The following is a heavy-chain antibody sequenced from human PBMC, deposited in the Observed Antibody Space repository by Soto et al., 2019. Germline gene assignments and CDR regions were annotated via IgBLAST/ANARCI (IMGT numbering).Heavy chain of an antibody. CDR2: IYHSGST. CDR1: GGSISSGGYS. CDR3: AGSYYDSSGYGDWFDP. J-gene: IGHJ5*02. Sequence: SETLSLTCAVSGGSISSGGYSWSWIRQPPGKGLEWIGYIYHSGSTYYNPSLKSRVTISVDRSKNQFSLKLSSVTAADTAVYYCAGSYYDSSGYGDWFDPWGQGTLVTVSS. V-gene: IGHV4-30-2*01. D-gene: IGHD3-22*01.